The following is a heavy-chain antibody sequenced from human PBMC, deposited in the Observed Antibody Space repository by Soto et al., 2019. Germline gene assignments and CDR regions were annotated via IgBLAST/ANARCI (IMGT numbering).Heavy chain of an antibody. CDR1: GGSFSGYY. CDR2: INHSGST. J-gene: IGHJ4*02. CDR3: AGFSRITIFGVVRDY. D-gene: IGHD3-3*01. Sequence: QVQLQQWGAGLLKTSETLSLTCAVYGGSFSGYYWSWIRQPPGKGLEWIGEINHSGSTNYNPSLKSRVTISVDTSMNQFSLKLSSVTAADTAVYYCAGFSRITIFGVVRDYWGQGTLVTVSS. V-gene: IGHV4-34*01.